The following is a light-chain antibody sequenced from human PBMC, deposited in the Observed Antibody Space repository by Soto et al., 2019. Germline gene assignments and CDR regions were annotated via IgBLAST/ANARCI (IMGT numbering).Light chain of an antibody. CDR3: QQYGRSQPIT. Sequence: EIVLTQSPDTLSLSPGERATLSCRTSQSVSSIYLGWYQQKPGQAPRLLIYGASNRATGIPDRFSGSGSGTDFTLTITRLEPEDFAVYYCQQYGRSQPITFGQGTRLEIK. CDR2: GAS. CDR1: QSVSSIY. J-gene: IGKJ5*01. V-gene: IGKV3-20*01.